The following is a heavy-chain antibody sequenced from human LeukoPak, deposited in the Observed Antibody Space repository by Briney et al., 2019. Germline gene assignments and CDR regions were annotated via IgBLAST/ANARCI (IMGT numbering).Heavy chain of an antibody. D-gene: IGHD3-10*01. CDR1: GFTFSDYY. V-gene: IGHV4-34*01. CDR3: ARLSRGPMVRGVITFDY. J-gene: IGHJ4*02. Sequence: GSLRLSCAASGFTFSDYYMSWIRQPPGKGLEWIGDINHSGSTNYNPSLKSRVTISVDTSKNQFSLKLSSVTAADTAVYYCARLSRGPMVRGVITFDYWGQGTLVTVSS. CDR2: INHSGST.